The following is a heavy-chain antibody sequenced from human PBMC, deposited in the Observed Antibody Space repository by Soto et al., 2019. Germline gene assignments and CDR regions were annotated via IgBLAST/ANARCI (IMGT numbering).Heavy chain of an antibody. J-gene: IGHJ4*02. CDR2: IYYSGST. CDR1: GGSISSYY. D-gene: IGHD2-15*01. CDR3: ASRGTTTDCSGGSCYARGFDY. Sequence: SETLSLTCTVSGGSISSYYWSWIRQPPGKGLEWFGYIYYSGSTYYNPSLKSRVTISVDTSKNQFSLKLSSVTAADTAVYYCASRGTTTDCSGGSCYARGFDYWGQGTLVTVSS. V-gene: IGHV4-59*06.